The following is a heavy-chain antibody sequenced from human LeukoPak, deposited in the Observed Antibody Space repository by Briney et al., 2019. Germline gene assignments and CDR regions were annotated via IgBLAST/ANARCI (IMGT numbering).Heavy chain of an antibody. J-gene: IGHJ4*02. D-gene: IGHD3-22*01. V-gene: IGHV4-34*01. Sequence: GSLRLSCVASGFSFSTYSMSWIRQPPGKGLEWIGEINHSGSTNYNPSLKSRVAISVDTSRNQFSLRLSSVTAADTAVYYCARGQRITMTDWGQGTLVTVSS. CDR2: INHSGST. CDR3: ARGQRITMTD. CDR1: GFSFSTYS.